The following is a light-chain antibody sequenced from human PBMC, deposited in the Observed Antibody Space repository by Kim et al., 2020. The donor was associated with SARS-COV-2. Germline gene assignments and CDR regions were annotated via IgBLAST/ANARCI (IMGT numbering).Light chain of an antibody. Sequence: RFISPGSASLANMGADSDEVWFQPLPGRAPNLPLYRDNNRPLGVPGRLSASKSGTSASLAITGLQAEDEAYYFCQSYDSGLGGSLFGGGTQLTVL. CDR3: QSYDSGLGGSL. V-gene: IGLV1-40*01. CDR2: RDN. CDR1: LANMGADSD. J-gene: IGLJ3*02.